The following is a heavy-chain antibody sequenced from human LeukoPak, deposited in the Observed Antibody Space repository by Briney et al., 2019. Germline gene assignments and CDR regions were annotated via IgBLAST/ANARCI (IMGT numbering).Heavy chain of an antibody. CDR1: GFTFSSYS. CDR3: ARAAYYYDSSGNHDY. Sequence: GGSLTLSCAASGFTFSSYSMNWVRQPPGKGLEWVSSISSSSSYIYYADSGKGRFTICRDNATNSLYLQMNSLRAEDTALYYCARAAYYYDSSGNHDYWGQGTVVTVSS. V-gene: IGHV3-21*01. D-gene: IGHD3-22*01. CDR2: ISSSSSYI. J-gene: IGHJ4*02.